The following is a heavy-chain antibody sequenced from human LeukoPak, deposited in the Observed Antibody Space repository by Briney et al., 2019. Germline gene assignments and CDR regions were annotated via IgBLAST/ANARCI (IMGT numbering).Heavy chain of an antibody. CDR3: ARRNDFGI. CDR1: GGSIRADH. V-gene: IGHV4-59*08. Sequence: SETLSLTCTVPGGSIRADHWNWIRQPPGKGLEWIGYIYYSGSTNSYPSLKSRVTISIDTSKNQFSLKLTSVTAADTAVYYCARRNDFGIWGQGTMVTVSS. J-gene: IGHJ3*02. CDR2: IYYSGST.